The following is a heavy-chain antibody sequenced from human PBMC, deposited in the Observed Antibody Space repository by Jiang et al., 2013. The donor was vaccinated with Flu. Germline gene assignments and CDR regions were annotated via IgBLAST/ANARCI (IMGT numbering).Heavy chain of an antibody. J-gene: IGHJ2*01. CDR3: ARGSRRTSIKLGVSWYFDL. D-gene: IGHD7-27*01. CDR2: ISYDGSNK. V-gene: IGHV3-30*04. Sequence: RLSCAASGFTFSSYAMHWVRQAPGKGLEWVAVISYDGSNKYYADSVKGRFTISRDNSKNTLYLQMNSLRAEDTAVYYCARGSRRTSIKLGVSWYFDLWGRGTLVTVSS. CDR1: GFTFSSYA.